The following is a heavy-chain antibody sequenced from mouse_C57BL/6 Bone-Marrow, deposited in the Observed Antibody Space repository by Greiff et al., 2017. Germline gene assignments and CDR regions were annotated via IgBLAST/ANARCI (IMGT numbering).Heavy chain of an antibody. CDR2: IYPGDGDT. J-gene: IGHJ4*01. CDR1: GYAFSSSW. Sequence: VQLQQSGPELVKPGASVKISCKASGYAFSSSWMNWVKQRPGKGLEWIGRIYPGDGDTNYNGKFKGKATLTADNSSSTAYMQLSSLTSEDSAVYFCARELRLRMDYWGQGTSVTVSS. V-gene: IGHV1-82*01. CDR3: ARELRLRMDY. D-gene: IGHD3-2*02.